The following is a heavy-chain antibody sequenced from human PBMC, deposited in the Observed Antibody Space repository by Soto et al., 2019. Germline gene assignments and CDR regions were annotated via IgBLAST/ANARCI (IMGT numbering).Heavy chain of an antibody. CDR1: GYTFTGYY. CDR2: INPNSGGT. Sequence: ASVKVSCKASGYTFTGYYMHWVRQAPGQGLEWMGWINPNSGGTNYAQKFQGWVTMTRDTSISTAYMELSRLRSDDTAVYYCARGGGPELRLGYYYYYGMDVWGQGTTVTVS. CDR3: ARGGGPELRLGYYYYYGMDV. J-gene: IGHJ6*02. V-gene: IGHV1-2*04. D-gene: IGHD6-25*01.